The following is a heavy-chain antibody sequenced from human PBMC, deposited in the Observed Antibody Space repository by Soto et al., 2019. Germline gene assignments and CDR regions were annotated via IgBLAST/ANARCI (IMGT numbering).Heavy chain of an antibody. CDR3: ARECGVRAGYYYGMDV. D-gene: IGHD1-1*01. CDR2: IIPIFGTA. CDR1: GGTFSSYA. Sequence: GASVKVSCKASGGTFSSYAISWVRQAPGQGLEWMGGIIPIFGTANYAQKFQGRVTITADESTSTAYMELSSLRSEDTAVYYCARECGVRAGYYYGMDVWGQGTTVTVSS. V-gene: IGHV1-69*13. J-gene: IGHJ6*02.